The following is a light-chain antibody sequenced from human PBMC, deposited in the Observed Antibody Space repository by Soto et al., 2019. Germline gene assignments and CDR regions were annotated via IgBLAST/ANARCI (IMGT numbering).Light chain of an antibody. CDR3: HVINSHLHRT. Sequence: DIQLTQSPSFLSASVGDRVTITCRASQGISSYLAWYQQKPGKAPKLLIYAAPTLESGVPSRFSSSGSQTVSTLTISSQQPKDFETHYCHVINSHLHRTFRHGTKEDI. V-gene: IGKV1-9*01. CDR1: QGISSY. J-gene: IGKJ1*01. CDR2: AAP.